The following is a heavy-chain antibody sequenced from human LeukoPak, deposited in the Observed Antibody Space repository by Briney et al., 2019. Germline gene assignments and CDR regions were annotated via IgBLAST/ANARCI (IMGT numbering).Heavy chain of an antibody. J-gene: IGHJ4*02. D-gene: IGHD6-19*01. CDR2: VSGGAEAT. CDR1: GFSFRDYA. V-gene: IGHV3-23*01. CDR3: AKDPPLTANTSGWSKNCFDY. Sequence: GGSLRLSCAASGFSFRDYAMTWVRQAPGKGLEWVSTVSGGAEATYYADSVKGRFAISRDNSKSALYLQMNGLRAEDTAIYYCAKDPPLTANTSGWSKNCFDYWGQGTLVTV.